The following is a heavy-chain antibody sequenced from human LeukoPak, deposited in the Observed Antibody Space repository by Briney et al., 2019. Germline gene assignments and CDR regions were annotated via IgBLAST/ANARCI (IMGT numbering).Heavy chain of an antibody. V-gene: IGHV3-23*01. Sequence: PGGSLRLSCAASGFTFSSYAMSWVRQAPGKGLEWVSAISGSGGSTYYADSVKGRFTISRDNSKNTLYLQMNGLRAEDTAVYYCAKDRGYGVSYWYFDLWGRGTLVTVSS. CDR2: ISGSGGST. CDR3: AKDRGYGVSYWYFDL. J-gene: IGHJ2*01. CDR1: GFTFSSYA. D-gene: IGHD5-12*01.